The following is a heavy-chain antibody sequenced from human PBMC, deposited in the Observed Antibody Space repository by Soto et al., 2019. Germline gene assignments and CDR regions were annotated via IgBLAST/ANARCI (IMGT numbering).Heavy chain of an antibody. Sequence: EVHLLESGGGLVQPGGSLRLSCAASGFTFSSYAMSWVRQAPGKGLEWVSVVSGSGDSTYYADSVKGRFTISRDNSKNTLYLQMSSLVAEDTAVYYCAKDRRASGRFPRFDPWGQGTLVTVTS. CDR1: GFTFSSYA. CDR3: AKDRRASGRFPRFDP. V-gene: IGHV3-23*01. D-gene: IGHD2-15*01. CDR2: VSGSGDST. J-gene: IGHJ5*02.